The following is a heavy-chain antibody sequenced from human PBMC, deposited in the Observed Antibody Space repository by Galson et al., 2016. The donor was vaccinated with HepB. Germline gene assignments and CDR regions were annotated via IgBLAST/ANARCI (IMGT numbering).Heavy chain of an antibody. J-gene: IGHJ4*02. CDR2: INPGDSDT. CDR3: AGLLEVGAIGH. D-gene: IGHD1-26*01. CDR1: GYNFNTYW. V-gene: IGHV5-51*01. Sequence: QSGAEVTKPGESLKISCKGSGYNFNTYWIAWVRQMPGKGLEWMGIINPGDSDTRYSPSFQGQVTFSAEKSISTAYLHCTSLRASDTAIYYCAGLLEVGAIGHWGQGTLVTVSS.